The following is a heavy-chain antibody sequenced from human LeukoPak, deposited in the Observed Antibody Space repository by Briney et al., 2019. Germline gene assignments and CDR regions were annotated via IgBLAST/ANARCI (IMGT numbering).Heavy chain of an antibody. J-gene: IGHJ6*02. CDR2: MNPNSGNT. CDR3: ARVRRVHYYYGMDV. CDR1: GYTFTSYD. D-gene: IGHD3-10*01. Sequence: ASVKVSCKASGYTFTSYDINWVRQATGQGLEWMGWMNPNSGNTGYAQKFQGRVTMTRNTSISTAYMELSSLRSEDTAVYYCARVRRVHYYYGMDVWGQGTTVTVSS. V-gene: IGHV1-8*01.